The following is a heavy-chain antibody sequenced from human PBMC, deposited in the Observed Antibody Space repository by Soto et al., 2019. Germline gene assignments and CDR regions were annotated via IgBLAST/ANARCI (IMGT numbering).Heavy chain of an antibody. V-gene: IGHV4-59*01. Sequence: SETLSLTCTVSGGSISSYYWSWIRQPPGKGLEWIGYIYYSGSTNYNPSLKSRVTISVDTSKNQFSLKLSSVTAADTAVYYCARNYYGDYPLYYYYGMDVWGQGXTVTVSS. CDR1: GGSISSYY. CDR2: IYYSGST. J-gene: IGHJ6*02. D-gene: IGHD4-17*01. CDR3: ARNYYGDYPLYYYYGMDV.